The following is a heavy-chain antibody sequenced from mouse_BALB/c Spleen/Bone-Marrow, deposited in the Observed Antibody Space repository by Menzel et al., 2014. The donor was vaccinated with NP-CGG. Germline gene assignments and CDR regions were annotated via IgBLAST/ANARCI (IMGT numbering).Heavy chain of an antibody. V-gene: IGHV14-3*02. J-gene: IGHJ1*01. CDR2: IDPANGNT. CDR3: ARWGKLGRGYFDV. Sequence: EVQGVESGAALVKPGASVKLSCTASGFNIKDTYMHWVKQRPEQGLEWIGRIDPANGNTKYNPKFQGKATITADTSSNTAYLQLSSLTSEDTAVYYCARWGKLGRGYFDVWGAGTTVTVSS. D-gene: IGHD4-1*01. CDR1: GFNIKDTY.